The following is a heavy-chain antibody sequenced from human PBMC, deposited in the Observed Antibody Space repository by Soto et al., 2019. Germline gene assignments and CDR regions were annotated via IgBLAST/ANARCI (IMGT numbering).Heavy chain of an antibody. Sequence: AWGLMRHPCGAAEVNFSGHSVNWISKEPGKGLEWVSSISSSGTYIYDADSVKGRFTISRDSAKNSLYLQMNSLRAEDSAVYYWARFYPGDYGLVDHWGRGTLVTVSS. V-gene: IGHV3-21*01. CDR3: ARFYPGDYGLVDH. J-gene: IGHJ4*02. CDR1: EVNFSGHS. CDR2: ISSSGTYI. D-gene: IGHD4-17*01.